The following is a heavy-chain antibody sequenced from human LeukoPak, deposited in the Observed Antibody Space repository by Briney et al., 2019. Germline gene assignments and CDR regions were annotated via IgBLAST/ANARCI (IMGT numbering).Heavy chain of an antibody. D-gene: IGHD6-6*01. CDR1: GFTFSSYE. CDR3: ARDPCIATRSAEYFQH. V-gene: IGHV3-48*03. J-gene: IGHJ1*01. CDR2: ISNSGSTM. Sequence: GGSLRLSCAASGFTFSSYEMNWVRQAPGKGLEWVSYISNSGSTMYYADSVKGRFTISRDNAKNSLYLQMNSLRAEDTAVCYCARDPCIATRSAEYFQHWGQGTLVSVSS.